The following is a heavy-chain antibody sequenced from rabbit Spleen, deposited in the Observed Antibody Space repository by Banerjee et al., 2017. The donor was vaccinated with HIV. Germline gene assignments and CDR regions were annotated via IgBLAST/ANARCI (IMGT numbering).Heavy chain of an antibody. CDR2: IYADRSGST. CDR1: GFDFTSTYY. CDR3: ARGSAAMTMVIIGFYLNL. Sequence: QSLEESGGDLVKPGASLTLTCKASGFDFTSTYYMCWVRQAPGKGLECIACIYADRSGSTYYANLAKGRFTISSVSSTTVTLEMTSLTAADTATYFCARGSAAMTMVIIGFYLNLWGPGTLVTVS. D-gene: IGHD2-1*01. V-gene: IGHV1S40*01. J-gene: IGHJ4*01.